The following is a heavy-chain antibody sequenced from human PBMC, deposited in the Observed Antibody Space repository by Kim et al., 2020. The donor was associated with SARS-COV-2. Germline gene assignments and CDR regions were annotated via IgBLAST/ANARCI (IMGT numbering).Heavy chain of an antibody. J-gene: IGHJ6*02. Sequence: GGSLRLSCAASGFTFSSYGMHWVRQAPGKGLEWVAVISYDGSNKYYADSVKGRFTISRDNSKNTLYLQMNSLRAEDTAGYYCAEESGSGSYFAWNYYYYGMDVWGQGTTVTVSS. V-gene: IGHV3-30*18. D-gene: IGHD3-10*01. CDR1: GFTFSSYG. CDR2: ISYDGSNK. CDR3: AEESGSGSYFAWNYYYYGMDV.